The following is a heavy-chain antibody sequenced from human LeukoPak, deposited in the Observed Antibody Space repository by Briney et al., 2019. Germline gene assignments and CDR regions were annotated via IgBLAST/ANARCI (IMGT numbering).Heavy chain of an antibody. J-gene: IGHJ4*02. V-gene: IGHV3-21*01. Sequence: TGGSLRLSCAASGFTFSSYSMNWVRQAPGKGLEWVSSIGSSSSYICYADSVKGRFTISRDNAKNSLYLQMNSLRAEDTAVYYCAASTKHTAMVDYWGQGTLVTVSS. D-gene: IGHD5-18*01. CDR1: GFTFSSYS. CDR2: IGSSSSYI. CDR3: AASTKHTAMVDY.